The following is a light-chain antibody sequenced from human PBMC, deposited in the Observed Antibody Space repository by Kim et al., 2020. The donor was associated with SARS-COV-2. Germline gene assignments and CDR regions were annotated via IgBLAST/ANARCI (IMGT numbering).Light chain of an antibody. J-gene: IGLJ3*02. CDR1: KGDIGGYNY. V-gene: IGLV2-14*03. CDR3: SSYTSSKTWL. Sequence: GQSITISCTGTKGDIGGYNYVSWYQHHPGKAPKLLIYDVTKRPSGVSNRFSGSKSGSTASLTISGLQAEDEADYYCSSYTSSKTWLFGGGTQLTVL. CDR2: DVT.